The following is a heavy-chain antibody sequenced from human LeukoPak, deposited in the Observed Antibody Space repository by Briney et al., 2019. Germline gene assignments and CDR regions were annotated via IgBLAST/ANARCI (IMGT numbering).Heavy chain of an antibody. CDR2: IKQDGSEK. J-gene: IGHJ4*02. Sequence: PGGSLSLSCAASGFTFSSYWMSWVRQAPGKGLEWVANIKQDGSEKYYVDSVKGRFTISRDNAKNSLYLQMNSLRAEDTAVYYCARDRSGSYASSDYWGQGTLVTVSS. D-gene: IGHD1-26*01. CDR1: GFTFSSYW. V-gene: IGHV3-7*03. CDR3: ARDRSGSYASSDY.